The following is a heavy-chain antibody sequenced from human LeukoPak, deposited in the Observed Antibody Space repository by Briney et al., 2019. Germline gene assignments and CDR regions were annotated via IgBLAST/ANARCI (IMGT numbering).Heavy chain of an antibody. CDR1: GFTFSSYA. V-gene: IGHV3-23*01. Sequence: PGGSLRLSRAASGFTFSSYAMSWVRQAPGKGLECISGFSGSGGSTYYADSVKGRFTISRDNAKNSLYLQMNSLRAEDTALYYCARDRCSGGRCYSLSVGYMDVWGKGTTVTVSS. J-gene: IGHJ6*03. D-gene: IGHD2-15*01. CDR3: ARDRCSGGRCYSLSVGYMDV. CDR2: FSGSGGST.